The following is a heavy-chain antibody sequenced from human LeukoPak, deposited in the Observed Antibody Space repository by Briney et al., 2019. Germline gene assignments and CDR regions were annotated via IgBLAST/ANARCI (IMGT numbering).Heavy chain of an antibody. D-gene: IGHD6-13*01. J-gene: IGHJ3*02. CDR3: VKDRVRYSSISGALDI. CDR1: GFTFSAYA. V-gene: IGHV3-23*01. CDR2: ISGSGGST. Sequence: GGSLRLSCAASGFTFSAYAIGWVRQAPGKGLEWVSAISGSGGSTYYADAVKGRFTISRDNSKNTLDLQMDSLRAEDTALYYCVKDRVRYSSISGALDIWCQGTMVIVSS.